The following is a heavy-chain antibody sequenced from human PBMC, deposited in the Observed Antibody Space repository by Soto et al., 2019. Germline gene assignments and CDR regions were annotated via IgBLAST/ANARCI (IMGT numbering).Heavy chain of an antibody. V-gene: IGHV3-30*18. CDR1: GFTFSSYG. CDR3: AKAYHRGADFWSGYRLYYYYGMDV. CDR2: ISFDGSDK. J-gene: IGHJ6*02. Sequence: LRLSCAASGFTFSSYGMHWVRQAPGKGLEWVAVISFDGSDKNYADSVKGRFTISRDNSKNTLYLQMNSLRAEDTAVYYCAKAYHRGADFWSGYRLYYYYGMDVWGQGTTVTVSS. D-gene: IGHD3-3*01.